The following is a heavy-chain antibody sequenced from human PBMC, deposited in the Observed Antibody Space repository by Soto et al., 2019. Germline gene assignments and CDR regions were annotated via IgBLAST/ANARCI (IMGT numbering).Heavy chain of an antibody. CDR1: GFTVSSNY. CDR2: IYSGGST. D-gene: IGHD6-13*01. Sequence: GGSLRLSCAASGFTVSSNYMSWVRQAPGKGLEWVSVIYSGGSTYYADSVKGRFTISRDNSKNTLYLQMNSLRAEDTAVYYCARGPAADPYYYYGMDVWDQGTTVTVSS. CDR3: ARGPAADPYYYYGMDV. J-gene: IGHJ6*02. V-gene: IGHV3-53*01.